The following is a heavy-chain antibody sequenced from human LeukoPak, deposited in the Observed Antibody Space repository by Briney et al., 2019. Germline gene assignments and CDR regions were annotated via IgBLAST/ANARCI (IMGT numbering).Heavy chain of an antibody. CDR2: ISSSSSYI. CDR1: GFTFSSYS. V-gene: IGHV3-21*01. CDR3: ARDYYGSGSYSDY. D-gene: IGHD3-10*01. Sequence: GGSLRPSCAASGFTFSSYSMNWVRQAPGKGLEWVSSISSSSSYIYYADSVKGRFTISRDNAKNSLYLQMNSLRAEDTAVYYCARDYYGSGSYSDYWGQGTLVTVSS. J-gene: IGHJ4*02.